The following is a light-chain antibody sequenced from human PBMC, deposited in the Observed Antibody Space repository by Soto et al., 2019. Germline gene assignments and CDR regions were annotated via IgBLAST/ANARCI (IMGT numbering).Light chain of an antibody. CDR2: GAS. V-gene: IGKV3-20*01. J-gene: IGKJ1*01. CDR1: QSVSSSY. Sequence: EIVLTQSPGTLSLSPGGRANLSCRGSQSVSSSYLAWYQQKPGQAPRLLIYGASSRATGIPDRFSGSGSGTDFTLTISRLEPEDFAVYYCQQYGSSPGTFGQGTKVEIK. CDR3: QQYGSSPGT.